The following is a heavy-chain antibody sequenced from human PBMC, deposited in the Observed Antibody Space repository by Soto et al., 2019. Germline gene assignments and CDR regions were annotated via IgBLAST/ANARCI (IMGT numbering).Heavy chain of an antibody. Sequence: PSETLSLTCTVSGGSINSEDYYWSWLRQQPGKGLEWIGYIYYTGYTYYNSSLQSRLNISIDTSQSQFSLQLSSVTAADMAVYFCAADDTGYPFNWFDPWGQGIPVTVSS. CDR2: IYYTGYT. J-gene: IGHJ5*02. CDR1: GGSINSEDYY. D-gene: IGHD3-9*01. V-gene: IGHV4-31*03. CDR3: AADDTGYPFNWFDP.